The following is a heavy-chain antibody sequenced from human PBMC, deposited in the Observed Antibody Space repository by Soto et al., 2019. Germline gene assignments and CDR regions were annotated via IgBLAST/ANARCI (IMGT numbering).Heavy chain of an antibody. V-gene: IGHV3-23*01. CDR2: ISGSGGST. Sequence: GGSLRLSCAASGFTVSSNYMSWVRQAPGKGLEWVSAISGSGGSTYYADSVKGRFTISRDNSKNTLYLQMNSLRAEDTAVYYCAKVKLGELSLAGYWGQGTLVTDSS. CDR3: AKVKLGELSLAGY. D-gene: IGHD3-16*02. J-gene: IGHJ4*02. CDR1: GFTVSSNY.